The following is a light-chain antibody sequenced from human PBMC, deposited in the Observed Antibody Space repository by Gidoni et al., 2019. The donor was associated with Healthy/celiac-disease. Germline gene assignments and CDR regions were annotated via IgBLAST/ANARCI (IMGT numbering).Light chain of an antibody. V-gene: IGKV4-1*01. CDR3: QQYYSTPPT. CDR2: WAS. Sequence: DIVMTQSPDSLAVSLGERATTNCKSSQSVLYSPNNKNYLAWYQQKPGQPPKLLIYWASNRESGVPDRFSGSGSGTDFTLTISSLQAEDVAVYYCQQYYSTPPTFGQGTKLEIK. J-gene: IGKJ2*01. CDR1: QSVLYSPNNKNY.